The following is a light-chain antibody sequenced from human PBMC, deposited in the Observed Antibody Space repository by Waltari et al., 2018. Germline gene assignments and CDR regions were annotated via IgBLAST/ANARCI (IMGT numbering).Light chain of an antibody. CDR3: SSYAGSNNLL. J-gene: IGLJ2*01. CDR1: SRDVGGYNY. Sequence: QSALTQPPSASGSPGQSVTIPCTGTSRDVGGYNYVPWYQQHPGKAPKVMIYEVNKRPSGVPDRFSGSKSGNTASLTVSGLQAEDEADYYCSSYAGSNNLLFGGGTKLTVL. V-gene: IGLV2-8*01. CDR2: EVN.